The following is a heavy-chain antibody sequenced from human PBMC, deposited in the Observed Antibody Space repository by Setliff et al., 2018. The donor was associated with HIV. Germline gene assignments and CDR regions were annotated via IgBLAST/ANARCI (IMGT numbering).Heavy chain of an antibody. V-gene: IGHV4-4*09. D-gene: IGHD3-10*01. Sequence: SETLSLTCIVSGASISTYSWSWIRQSPGKGLECIGYISTSGSTNYNPSLKSRVTISRDTSENQFSLRLSSVTAADTAVYYCARGSYTVRIDYWGQGTRVTVSS. CDR1: GASISTYS. CDR3: ARGSYTVRIDY. CDR2: ISTSGST. J-gene: IGHJ4*02.